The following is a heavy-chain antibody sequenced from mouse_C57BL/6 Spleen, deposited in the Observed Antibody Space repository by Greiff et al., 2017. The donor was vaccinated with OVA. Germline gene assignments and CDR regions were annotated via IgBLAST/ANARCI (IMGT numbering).Heavy chain of an antibody. CDR1: GYTFTSYT. D-gene: IGHD4-1*01. Sequence: QVQLQQSGAELARPGASVKMSCKASGYTFTSYTMHWVKQRPGQGLEWIGYINPSSGYTKYNQKFKDKATLTADKSSSTAYMQLSSLTSEDSAVYYCARELGPFDFDYWGQGTTLTVSS. CDR3: ARELGPFDFDY. J-gene: IGHJ2*01. V-gene: IGHV1-4*01. CDR2: INPSSGYT.